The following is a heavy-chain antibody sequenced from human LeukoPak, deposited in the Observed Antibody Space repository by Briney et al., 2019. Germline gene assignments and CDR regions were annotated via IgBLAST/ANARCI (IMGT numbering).Heavy chain of an antibody. J-gene: IGHJ4*02. CDR3: ARGRVIAARLPFDY. CDR1: GGSFSGYY. Sequence: SETLSLTCAVYGGSFSGYYWSWIRQPPGKGLEWIGEINHSGSTNYNPSLKSRVTISVDTSKNQFSLKLSSVTAADTAAYYCARGRVIAARLPFDYWGQGTLVTVSS. V-gene: IGHV4-34*01. CDR2: INHSGST. D-gene: IGHD6-6*01.